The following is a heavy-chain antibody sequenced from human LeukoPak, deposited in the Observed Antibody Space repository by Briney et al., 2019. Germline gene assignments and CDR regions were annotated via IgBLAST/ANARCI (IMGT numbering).Heavy chain of an antibody. CDR3: ARMVRGYSGYDTYYFDY. J-gene: IGHJ4*02. CDR2: ISSNGGST. CDR1: GFTFSSYA. D-gene: IGHD5-12*01. V-gene: IGHV3-64*01. Sequence: GGSLRLSCAASGFTFSSYAMHWVRQAPGKGLEYVSAISSNGGSTYYANSVKGRFTISRDSSKNTLYLQMGSLRAEDMAVYYCARMVRGYSGYDTYYFDYWGQGTLVTVSS.